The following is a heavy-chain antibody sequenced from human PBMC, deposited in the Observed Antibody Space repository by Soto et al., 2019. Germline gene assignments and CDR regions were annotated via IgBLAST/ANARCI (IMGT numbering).Heavy chain of an antibody. CDR2: IYYTGGT. V-gene: IGHV4-30-4*01. CDR1: GGSITSGDSY. J-gene: IGHJ4*02. Sequence: QVHLQESGPGLVKPSQTLSLICTVSGGSITSGDSYWNWIRQPPGKGLEWIGYIYYTGGTYYTPSLKIRVSMSIDTSKSQFSLKLTSVTAADTAVYYCARDYRGGYDSWGQGALVSVSS. CDR3: ARDYRGGYDS. D-gene: IGHD5-12*01.